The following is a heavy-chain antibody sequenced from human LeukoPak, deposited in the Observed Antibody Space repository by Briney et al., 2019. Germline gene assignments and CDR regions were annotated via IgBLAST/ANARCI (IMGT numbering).Heavy chain of an antibody. CDR3: ARIPPVVVPAAPNWFDP. J-gene: IGHJ5*02. V-gene: IGHV1-18*04. D-gene: IGHD2-2*01. CDR1: GYTFTSYG. Sequence: ASVKVSCKASGYTFTSYGISWVRQTPGQGLEWMGWISAYNGNTNYAQTLQGRVTMTTDTSTSTAYMELRSLRSDDTAVYYCARIPPVVVPAAPNWFDPWGQGTLVTVSS. CDR2: ISAYNGNT.